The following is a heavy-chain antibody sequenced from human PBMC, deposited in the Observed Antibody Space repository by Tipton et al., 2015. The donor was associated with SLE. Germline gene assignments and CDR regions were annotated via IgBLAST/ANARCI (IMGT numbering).Heavy chain of an antibody. Sequence: QLVQSGAEVKKPGASVKVSCKASGYIFTSYGISWVRQAPGQGLEWMGWMNPNSGNTGYAQKFQGRVTMTRNTSMSTAYMELSSLRSEDTAVYFCARYLPRTAVAGTGFDYWGQGTPVTVSS. CDR1: GYIFTSYG. D-gene: IGHD6-19*01. J-gene: IGHJ4*02. V-gene: IGHV1-8*02. CDR2: MNPNSGNT. CDR3: ARYLPRTAVAGTGFDY.